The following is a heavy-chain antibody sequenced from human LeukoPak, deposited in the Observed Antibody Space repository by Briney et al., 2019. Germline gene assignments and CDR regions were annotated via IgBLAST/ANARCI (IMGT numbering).Heavy chain of an antibody. CDR2: IYYSGST. D-gene: IGHD6-19*01. V-gene: IGHV4-39*02. CDR1: GGSIRSSSYY. Sequence: PSETLSLTCTVSGGSIRSSSYYWGWIRQPPGKGLEWIGSIYYSGSTHYNPSLKSRVTMSVDPSKNHFSLRLSSVTAADTAVYYCARVRTAVAGTHDFDYWGQGTLVTVSS. CDR3: ARVRTAVAGTHDFDY. J-gene: IGHJ4*02.